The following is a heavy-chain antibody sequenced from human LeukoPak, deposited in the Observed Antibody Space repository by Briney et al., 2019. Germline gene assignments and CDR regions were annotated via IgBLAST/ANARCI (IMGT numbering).Heavy chain of an antibody. V-gene: IGHV1-69*05. Sequence: GSSVKVSCKASGGTFSSYGISWVRQAPGQGLEWMGGIISVFGTANYAQKFQGRVTITTDEPTSTAYMELSSLRSEDTAVYYCAREGRHCSSTSCFADYFDYWGQGTLVTVSS. CDR1: GGTFSSYG. D-gene: IGHD2-2*01. J-gene: IGHJ4*02. CDR2: IISVFGTA. CDR3: AREGRHCSSTSCFADYFDY.